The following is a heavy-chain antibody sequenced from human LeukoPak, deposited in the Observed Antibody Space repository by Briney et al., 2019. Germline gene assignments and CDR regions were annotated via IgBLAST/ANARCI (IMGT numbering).Heavy chain of an antibody. V-gene: IGHV4-34*01. CDR3: ARQHSSGWYRGTFDY. CDR1: GGCFSGYY. J-gene: IGHJ4*02. CDR2: INHSGST. Sequence: SETLSLTCAVYGGCFSGYYWSWIRQPPGKGLEWIGEINHSGSTNYNPSLKSRVTISVDTSKNQFSLKLSSVTAADTAVYYCARQHSSGWYRGTFDYWGQGTLVTVSS. D-gene: IGHD6-19*01.